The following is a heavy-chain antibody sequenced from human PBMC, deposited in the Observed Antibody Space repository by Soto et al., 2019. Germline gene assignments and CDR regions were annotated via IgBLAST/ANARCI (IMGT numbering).Heavy chain of an antibody. J-gene: IGHJ3*02. Sequence: QLHLVQSGAVVKKPGASVTVSCSASGYPVTAYYMHWVRQAPGRGLEWMGGINPATGAAKYTQTFQGRVPVTRDPATSNVLTALGGLTSEDTAVFFCVRGGGVGVAGSAAFDMCGQGTLVTVSS. CDR2: INPATGAA. CDR1: GYPVTAYY. V-gene: IGHV1-2*02. D-gene: IGHD3-3*01. CDR3: VRGGGVGVAGSAAFDM.